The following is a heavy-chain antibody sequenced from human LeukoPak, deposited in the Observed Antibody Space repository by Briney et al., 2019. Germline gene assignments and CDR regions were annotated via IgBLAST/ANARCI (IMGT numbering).Heavy chain of an antibody. V-gene: IGHV3-23*01. Sequence: GGSLRLSGAASGFTFSSYAMSWVRQAPGKGLEWVSAISGSGGSTYYADSVKGRFTISRDNSKNTMYLQMNSLRAEDTAVYYCAKPVTGSNDYWGQGTLVTVSS. CDR1: GFTFSSYA. CDR2: ISGSGGST. J-gene: IGHJ4*02. CDR3: AKPVTGSNDY. D-gene: IGHD3-10*01.